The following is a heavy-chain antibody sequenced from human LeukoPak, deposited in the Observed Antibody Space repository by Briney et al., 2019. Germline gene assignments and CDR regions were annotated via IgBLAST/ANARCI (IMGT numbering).Heavy chain of an antibody. D-gene: IGHD2-2*01. J-gene: IGHJ6*02. CDR3: ARDQDIVVVPAAMFSYYYYYGMDV. CDR2: INPNSGGT. CDR1: GYTFTGYY. V-gene: IGHV1-2*02. Sequence: EASVKVSCKASGYTFTGYYMHWVRQAPGQGLEWMGWINPNSGGTNYAQKFQGRVTMTRYTSISTAYMELSRLRSDDTAVYYCARDQDIVVVPAAMFSYYYYYGMDVWGQGTTVTVSS.